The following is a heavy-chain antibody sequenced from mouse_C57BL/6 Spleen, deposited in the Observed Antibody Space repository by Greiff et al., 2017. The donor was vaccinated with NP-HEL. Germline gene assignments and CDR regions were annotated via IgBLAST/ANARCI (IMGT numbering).Heavy chain of an antibody. D-gene: IGHD4-1*02. J-gene: IGHJ1*03. CDR1: GYTFTSYG. CDR3: ARSTSTGTGWYFDV. V-gene: IGHV1-81*01. Sequence: QVQLQQSGAELARPGASVKLSCKASGYTFTSYGISWVKQRTGQGLEWIGEIYPRSGNTYYNEKFKGKATLTADKSSSTAYMELRSLTSEDSAVYFCARSTSTGTGWYFDVWGTGTTVTVSS. CDR2: IYPRSGNT.